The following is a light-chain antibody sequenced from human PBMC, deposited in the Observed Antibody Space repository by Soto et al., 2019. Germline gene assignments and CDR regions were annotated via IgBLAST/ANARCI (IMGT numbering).Light chain of an antibody. CDR3: QHYGGSLFT. V-gene: IGKV3-20*01. Sequence: EMVLTQSPGTLSLSPGERATLSCRASQSVTSSYLARYQQKPGQAPRLLIYGASSRATGIPDRFSGSGSGTDFTLTISRLEPEDFAVYYCQHYGGSLFTFGPGSKVDFK. J-gene: IGKJ3*01. CDR1: QSVTSSY. CDR2: GAS.